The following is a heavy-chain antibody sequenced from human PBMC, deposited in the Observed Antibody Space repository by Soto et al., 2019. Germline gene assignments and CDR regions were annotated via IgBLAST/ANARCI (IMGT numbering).Heavy chain of an antibody. CDR2: ISYDGSNK. Sequence: QVQLVESGGGVVQPGRSLRLSCAASGFTFSSYAMHWVRQAPGKGLEWVAVISYDGSNKYYADSVKGRFTISRDNSKNTLYLQMNSIRAEDTAVYYCARVRVGAKVGYFDYWGQGTLVTVSS. CDR1: GFTFSSYA. CDR3: ARVRVGAKVGYFDY. D-gene: IGHD1-26*01. J-gene: IGHJ4*02. V-gene: IGHV3-30-3*01.